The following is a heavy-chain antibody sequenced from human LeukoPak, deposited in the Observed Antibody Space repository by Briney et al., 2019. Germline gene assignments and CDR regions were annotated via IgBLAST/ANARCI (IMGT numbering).Heavy chain of an antibody. J-gene: IGHJ4*02. CDR3: ARGRDIAAN. CDR1: GGSFSGYY. CDR2: INHSGST. V-gene: IGHV4-34*01. Sequence: PSETLSLTCAVYGGSFSGYYWSWIRQPPGKGLEWIGEINHSGSTNYNPSLKSRVTISVDTSKNQFSLKLSPVTATDTAVYYCARGRDIAANWGQGTLVTVSS. D-gene: IGHD6-6*01.